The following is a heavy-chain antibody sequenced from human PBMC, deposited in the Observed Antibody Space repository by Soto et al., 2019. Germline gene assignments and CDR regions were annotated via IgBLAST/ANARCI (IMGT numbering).Heavy chain of an antibody. D-gene: IGHD3-9*01. V-gene: IGHV4-34*01. CDR1: GGSFSGYY. CDR3: ARESHDILTGPPWVWYFDL. J-gene: IGHJ2*01. CDR2: INDRGSI. Sequence: QVQLQQWGAGPLRPLETLSLTCGVSGGSFSGYYWAWIRQSPGKGLEWIGEINDRGSINYNPSLKSRVSISVDTSKNNYSLNLRSVTAADTAVYYCARESHDILTGPPWVWYFDLWGRGTLVTV.